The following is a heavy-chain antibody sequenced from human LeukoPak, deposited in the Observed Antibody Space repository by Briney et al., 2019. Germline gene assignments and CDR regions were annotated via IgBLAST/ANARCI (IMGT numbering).Heavy chain of an antibody. CDR1: GFTFSSYG. CDR3: AKDVWFGELLGAFDI. CDR2: ISYDGSNK. J-gene: IGHJ3*02. D-gene: IGHD3-10*01. V-gene: IGHV3-30*18. Sequence: GRTLRLSCAASGFTFSSYGIHWVRQAPGKGLEWVAVISYDGSNKYYADSVKGRFTISRDNSKNTLYLQMNSLRAEDTAVYYCAKDVWFGELLGAFDIWGQGTMVTASS.